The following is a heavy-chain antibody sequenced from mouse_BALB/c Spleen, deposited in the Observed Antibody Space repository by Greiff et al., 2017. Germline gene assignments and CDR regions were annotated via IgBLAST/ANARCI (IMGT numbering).Heavy chain of an antibody. D-gene: IGHD1-1*01. J-gene: IGHJ3*01. CDR3: ARGSSYAWFAY. Sequence: EVKLVESGGGLVQPGGSRKLSCAASGFTFSCFGMHWVRQAPAKGLEWVAYISSGSSTIYYADTVKGRFTISRDNPKNTLFLQMTSLRSEDTAMYYCARGSSYAWFAYWGQGTLVTVSA. CDR1: GFTFSCFG. V-gene: IGHV5-17*02. CDR2: ISSGSSTI.